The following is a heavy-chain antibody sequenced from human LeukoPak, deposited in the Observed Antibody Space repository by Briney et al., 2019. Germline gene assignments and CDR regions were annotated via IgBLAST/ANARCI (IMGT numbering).Heavy chain of an antibody. V-gene: IGHV1-69*04. CDR1: GGTFSSYA. Sequence: ASVKVSCKASGGTFSSYAISWVRQAPGQGLEWMGRIIPILGIANYAQKFQGRVTITADKSTSTAYMELSSLRSEDTAVYYCAREWNGSGSYWFDPWGQGTLVTVSS. D-gene: IGHD3-10*01. CDR2: IIPILGIA. J-gene: IGHJ5*02. CDR3: AREWNGSGSYWFDP.